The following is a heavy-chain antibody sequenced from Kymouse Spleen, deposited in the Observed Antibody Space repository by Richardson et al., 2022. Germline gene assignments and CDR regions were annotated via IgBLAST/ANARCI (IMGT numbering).Heavy chain of an antibody. CDR3: AKD*ECSSTSCYRDAFDI. Sequence: QVQLVESGGGVVQPGRSLRLSCAASGFTFSSYGMHWVRQAPGKGLEWVAVISYDGSNKYYADSVKGRFTISRDNSKNTLYLQMNSLRAEDTAVYYCAKD*ECSSTSCYRDAFDIWGQGTMVTVSS. CDR2: ISYDGSNK. J-gene: IGHJ3*02. CDR1: GFTFSSYG. D-gene: IGHD2-2*02. V-gene: IGHV3-30*18.